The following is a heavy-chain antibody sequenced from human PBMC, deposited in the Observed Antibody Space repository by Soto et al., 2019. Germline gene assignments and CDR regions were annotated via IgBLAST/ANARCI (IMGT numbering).Heavy chain of an antibody. CDR1: GYTFTSYA. J-gene: IGHJ4*02. D-gene: IGHD2-15*01. V-gene: IGHV1-3*01. CDR3: ARALRYCSGGSCHSIVDY. CDR2: INAGNGNT. Sequence: QVQLVQSGAEVKQPGASVKVSCKASGYTFTSYAMHWVRQAPGQRLEWMGWINAGNGNTKYSQKFQGRVTITRDASASTAYMELSSLRSEDTAVYYCARALRYCSGGSCHSIVDYWGQGTLVTVSS.